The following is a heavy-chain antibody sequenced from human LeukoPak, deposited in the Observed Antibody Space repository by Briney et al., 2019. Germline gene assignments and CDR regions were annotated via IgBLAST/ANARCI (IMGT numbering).Heavy chain of an antibody. Sequence: GGSLRLSCAASGFTFSSYAMHWVRQAPGKGLEWVAVISYDGSNKYYADSVKGRFTISRDNSKNTLYLQMNSLRAEGTAVYYCAKALFTNYFDSRRCTGHWGQGTLVTVSS. V-gene: IGHV3-30-3*01. CDR2: ISYDGSNK. J-gene: IGHJ4*02. D-gene: IGHD3-22*01. CDR1: GFTFSSYA. CDR3: AKALFTNYFDSRRCTGH.